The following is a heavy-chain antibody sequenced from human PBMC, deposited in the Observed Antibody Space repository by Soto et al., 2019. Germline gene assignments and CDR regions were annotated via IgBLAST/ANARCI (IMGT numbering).Heavy chain of an antibody. CDR2: IYPGDSDT. J-gene: IGHJ6*02. Sequence: PGESLKISCKCSGYSFTSYWIGWVRQMPGKGLEWMGIIYPGDSDTRYSPSFQGQVTISADKSISTAYLQWSSLKASDTAMYYCAREGTIPTEDSRSVDYYYYGMDVWGQGTTVTVSS. CDR1: GYSFTSYW. V-gene: IGHV5-51*01. CDR3: AREGTIPTEDSRSVDYYYYGMDV. D-gene: IGHD2-15*01.